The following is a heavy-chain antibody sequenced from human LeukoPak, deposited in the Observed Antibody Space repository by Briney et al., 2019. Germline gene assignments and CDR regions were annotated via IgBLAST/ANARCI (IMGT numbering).Heavy chain of an antibody. D-gene: IGHD3-16*01. CDR1: GFTFSSYA. CDR3: ANGGNNNDAFDI. V-gene: IGHV3-23*01. J-gene: IGHJ3*02. CDR2: ISGSGGST. Sequence: GGSLRLSCAASGFTFSSYAMSWVRQAPGKGLEWVSAISGSGGSTYYADSVKGRFTISRDNSKNTLYLQMNSLRAEDTAVYYCANGGNNNDAFDIWDQGTMVTVSS.